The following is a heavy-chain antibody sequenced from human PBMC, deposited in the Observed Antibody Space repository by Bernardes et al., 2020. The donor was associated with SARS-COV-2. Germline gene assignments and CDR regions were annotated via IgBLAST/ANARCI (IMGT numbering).Heavy chain of an antibody. CDR2: IKQDGSEQ. V-gene: IGHV3-7*03. Sequence: GGSLRLSCAASGFTFGSYCMNWVRQAPGKGLEWVANIKQDGSEQYYVDSVKGRFTISRDNAKNSLYLQMNSLRAEDTAVYYCARDPHRGGDYDYWGQGTLVTVSS. J-gene: IGHJ4*02. CDR3: ARDPHRGGDYDY. CDR1: GFTFGSYC. D-gene: IGHD3-16*01.